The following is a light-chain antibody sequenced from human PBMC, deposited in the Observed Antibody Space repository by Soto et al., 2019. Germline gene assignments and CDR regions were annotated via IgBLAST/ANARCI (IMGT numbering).Light chain of an antibody. V-gene: IGLV2-8*01. CDR1: SSDVGNSNH. CDR3: SSDAGSNNLV. J-gene: IGLJ2*01. Sequence: QSALTQPPSASGSPGQSVTISCTGTSSDVGNSNHVSWYQQLPGKAPKLMIYAVNKRPSGVPDRFSGSKSGNTASLTVSGLHLEDEADYYCSSDAGSNNLVFGGGTKLNVL. CDR2: AVN.